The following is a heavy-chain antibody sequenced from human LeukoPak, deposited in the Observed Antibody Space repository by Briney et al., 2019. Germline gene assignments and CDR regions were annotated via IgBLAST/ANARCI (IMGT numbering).Heavy chain of an antibody. D-gene: IGHD4-11*01. CDR2: IYYSGST. J-gene: IGHJ4*02. CDR3: ARTVSGRPYYFDK. V-gene: IGHV4-31*03. Sequence: SQTLSLTCTVSGGSISSGGYYWSWIRQHPGKGLEWIGYIYYSGSTNYNPSLKSRLTISVDKSKNQFSLNLSSVTAADTAVYYCARTVSGRPYYFDKWGQGTLVTVSS. CDR1: GGSISSGGYY.